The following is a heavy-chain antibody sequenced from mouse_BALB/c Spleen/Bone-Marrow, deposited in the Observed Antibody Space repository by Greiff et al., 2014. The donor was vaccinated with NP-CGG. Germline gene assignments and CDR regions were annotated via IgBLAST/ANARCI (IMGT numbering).Heavy chain of an antibody. D-gene: IGHD2-14*01. CDR3: TNLGTY. CDR1: GYTFTSYW. J-gene: IGHJ3*01. Sequence: QVQLQQPGAELVKPGASVKMSCKASGYTFTSYWMHWVKQRPGQGLEWIGAIDPSDDYTHYNQEFKGKATLTVDASSSTAYMQLSSLTSEDSAVYYCTNLGTYWGQGTLVTVSA. CDR2: IDPSDDYT. V-gene: IGHV1S127*01.